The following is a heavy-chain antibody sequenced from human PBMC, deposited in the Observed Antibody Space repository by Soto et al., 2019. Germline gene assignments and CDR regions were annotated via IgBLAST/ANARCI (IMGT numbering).Heavy chain of an antibody. Sequence: GGSLRLSCAASGFTFSNAWMNWVRQAPGKGLEWVGRIKSKTDGGTTDYAAPVKGRFTISRDDSKNTLYLQMNSLKTEDTAVYYCTTTLGVLYYYGMDVWGQGTTVTVSS. D-gene: IGHD3-16*01. CDR3: TTTLGVLYYYGMDV. CDR1: GFTFSNAW. CDR2: IKSKTDGGTT. J-gene: IGHJ6*02. V-gene: IGHV3-15*07.